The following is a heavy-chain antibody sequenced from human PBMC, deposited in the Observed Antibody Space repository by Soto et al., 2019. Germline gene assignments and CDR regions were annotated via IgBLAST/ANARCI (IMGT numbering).Heavy chain of an antibody. CDR2: IIPIFGTA. D-gene: IGHD2-2*03. Sequence: ASVKVSCKASGGTFSSYAISWVRQAPGQGLEWMGGIIPIFGTANYAQKFQGRVTITADESTSTAYMELSSLRSEDTAVYYCAKVDIVVVPAAVDWYFDLWGRGTLVTISS. CDR3: AKVDIVVVPAAVDWYFDL. J-gene: IGHJ2*01. V-gene: IGHV1-69*13. CDR1: GGTFSSYA.